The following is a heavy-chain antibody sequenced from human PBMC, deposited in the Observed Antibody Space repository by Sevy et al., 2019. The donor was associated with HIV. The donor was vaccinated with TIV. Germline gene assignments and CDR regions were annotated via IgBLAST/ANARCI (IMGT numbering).Heavy chain of an antibody. Sequence: GGSLRLSCAASGFTFSSYSMNWVRQAPGKGLEWVSYISSSSSTIYYADSVKGRFTISRDNAKNSLYLQLNSLSAEDTAVYYCAREPRTEQWLGYFDLWGRGTLVTVSS. D-gene: IGHD6-19*01. CDR2: ISSSSSTI. J-gene: IGHJ2*01. CDR1: GFTFSSYS. CDR3: AREPRTEQWLGYFDL. V-gene: IGHV3-48*01.